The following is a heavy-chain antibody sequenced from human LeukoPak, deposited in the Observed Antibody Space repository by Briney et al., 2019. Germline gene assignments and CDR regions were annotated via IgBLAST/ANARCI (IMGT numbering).Heavy chain of an antibody. CDR1: GFTFSSYA. D-gene: IGHD1-26*01. Sequence: PGGSLRLSCAASGFTFSSYAMHWVRQAPGKGLEWVAVISYDGSNKYYADSVKGRFTISRDNSKNTLYLQMNSLRAEDTAVYYCAKVLLGGSYYTHDAFDIWGQGTMVTVSS. V-gene: IGHV3-30*04. J-gene: IGHJ3*02. CDR2: ISYDGSNK. CDR3: AKVLLGGSYYTHDAFDI.